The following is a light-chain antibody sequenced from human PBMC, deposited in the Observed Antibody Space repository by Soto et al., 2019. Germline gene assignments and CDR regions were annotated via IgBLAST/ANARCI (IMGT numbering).Light chain of an antibody. CDR3: QQYNSYSPLT. CDR2: DAS. V-gene: IGKV1-5*01. J-gene: IGKJ4*01. Sequence: DIRMTHSPSTLSASLGDRVTITCRASQSISSWLAWYQQKPGKAPKLLIYDASSLESGVPSRFSGSGSGTEFTLTISSLQPDDFATYYCQQYNSYSPLTFGGGTKVDIK. CDR1: QSISSW.